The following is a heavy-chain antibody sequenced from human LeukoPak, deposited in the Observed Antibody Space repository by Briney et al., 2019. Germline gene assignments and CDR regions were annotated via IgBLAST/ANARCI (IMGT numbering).Heavy chain of an antibody. CDR3: ARLESGYYDAFDI. V-gene: IGHV4-39*07. J-gene: IGHJ3*02. Sequence: SETLSLTCTVSGGSITNTNYYWAWIRQPPGEGLEWIGSVYHSGITYYTPSLKSRVSISVDTSKNQFSLKLSPVTAADTAVYYCARLESGYYDAFDIWGQGTMVTVSS. D-gene: IGHD5-12*01. CDR1: GGSITNTNYY. CDR2: VYHSGIT.